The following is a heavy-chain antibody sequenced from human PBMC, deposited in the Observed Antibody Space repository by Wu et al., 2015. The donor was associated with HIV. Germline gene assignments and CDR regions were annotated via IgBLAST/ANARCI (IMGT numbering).Heavy chain of an antibody. CDR2: ISAYNGNT. CDR1: GYSFTHYG. D-gene: IGHD3-22*01. CDR3: ATVHYYKSSGYYLAYFDY. Sequence: QVHLVQSGVEVKKPGASVKVSCKASGYSFTHYGIAWVRQAPGQGLEWMGWISAYNGNTNYAQKLQGRVTMTTSTSINTAYMELSSLRSDDTALYFCATVHYYKSSGYYLAYFDYWGQGTLVTVSS. J-gene: IGHJ4*02. V-gene: IGHV1-18*01.